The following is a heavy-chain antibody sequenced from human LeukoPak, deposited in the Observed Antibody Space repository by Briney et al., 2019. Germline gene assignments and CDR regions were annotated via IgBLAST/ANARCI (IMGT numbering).Heavy chain of an antibody. Sequence: ASVKVSCKASGYTFTSYDINWVRQATGQGLEWMGWMNPNSGNTGYAQKFQGRVTMTRNTSISTAYMELSSLRSEDTAVYYCARGSRRRSSSWYRVGYYFDYWGQGTLVTVSS. D-gene: IGHD6-13*01. CDR3: ARGSRRRSSSWYRVGYYFDY. V-gene: IGHV1-8*01. J-gene: IGHJ4*02. CDR2: MNPNSGNT. CDR1: GYTFTSYD.